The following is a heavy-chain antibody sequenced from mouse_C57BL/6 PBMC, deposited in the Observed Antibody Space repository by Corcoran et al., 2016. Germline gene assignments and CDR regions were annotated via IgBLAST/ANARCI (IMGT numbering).Heavy chain of an antibody. CDR3: AIAYGSSYWYFDV. Sequence: QVQLQQSGPELVKPGASVKISCKASGYTFTDYYINWVKQRPGQGLEWIGWICPGSGSTYYNEKFKGKAKLTVDKSSSTAYMLLSSLTSEDSAVYFCAIAYGSSYWYFDVWGTGTTVTVSS. D-gene: IGHD1-1*01. CDR2: ICPGSGST. J-gene: IGHJ1*03. V-gene: IGHV1-75*01. CDR1: GYTFTDYY.